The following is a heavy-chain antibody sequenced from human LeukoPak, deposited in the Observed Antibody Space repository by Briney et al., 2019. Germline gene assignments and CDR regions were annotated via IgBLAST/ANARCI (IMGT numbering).Heavy chain of an antibody. Sequence: GGSLRLSCAASGFTFSSYAMHWVRQAPGKGLEWVAVISYDGSNKYYADSVKGRFTISRDNSKNTLYLQMNSLRAEDTAVYYCASQGYYYDSSGYGDFDYWGQETLVTVSS. J-gene: IGHJ4*02. CDR2: ISYDGSNK. CDR1: GFTFSSYA. V-gene: IGHV3-30*04. CDR3: ASQGYYYDSSGYGDFDY. D-gene: IGHD3-22*01.